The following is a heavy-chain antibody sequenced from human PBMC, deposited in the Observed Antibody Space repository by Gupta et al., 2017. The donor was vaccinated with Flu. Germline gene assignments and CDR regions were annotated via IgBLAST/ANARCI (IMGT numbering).Heavy chain of an antibody. J-gene: IGHJ4*02. CDR1: GFTFSSYS. V-gene: IGHV3-21*01. Sequence: EVQLVESGGGLVKPGGSLRLSCAASGFTFSSYSMNWVRQAPGKGLEWVSSISSSSSYIYYADSVKGRFTISRDNAKNSLYLQMNSLRAEDTAVYYCARDLSEVGSNCSSTSCYAEYFDYWGQGTLVTVSS. CDR2: ISSSSSYI. CDR3: ARDLSEVGSNCSSTSCYAEYFDY. D-gene: IGHD2-2*01.